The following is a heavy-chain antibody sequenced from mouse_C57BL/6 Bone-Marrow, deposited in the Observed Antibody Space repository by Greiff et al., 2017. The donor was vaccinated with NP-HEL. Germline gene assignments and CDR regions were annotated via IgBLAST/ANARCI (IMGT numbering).Heavy chain of an antibody. CDR1: GYAFSSYW. D-gene: IGHD2-5*01. CDR2: IYPGDGDT. CDR3: ARKGYSNYERGMDY. J-gene: IGHJ4*01. Sequence: VQLQQSGAELVKPGASVKISCKASGYAFSSYWMNWVKQRPGKGLEWIGQIYPGDGDTNYNGKFKGKATLTADKSSSTAYMQLISLTSEDSAVYFCARKGYSNYERGMDYWGQGTSVTVSS. V-gene: IGHV1-80*01.